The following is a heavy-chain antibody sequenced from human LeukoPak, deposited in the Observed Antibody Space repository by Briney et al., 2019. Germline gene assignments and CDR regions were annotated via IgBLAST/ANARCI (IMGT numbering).Heavy chain of an antibody. Sequence: APVKVSCKASGFTFTSSAVQWVRQARGQRLEWIGWIVDGSGNTNYAQKFQERVTITRDMSTSTAYMELSSLRSEDTAVYYCAADADYDFWSGYPSSWGQGTLVTVSS. J-gene: IGHJ4*02. CDR2: IVDGSGNT. V-gene: IGHV1-58*01. D-gene: IGHD3-3*01. CDR3: AADADYDFWSGYPSS. CDR1: GFTFTSSA.